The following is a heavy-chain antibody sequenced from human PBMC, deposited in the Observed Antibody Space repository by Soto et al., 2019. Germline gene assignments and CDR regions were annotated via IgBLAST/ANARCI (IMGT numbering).Heavy chain of an antibody. CDR1: GYTFTGYY. CDR2: INPNSGGT. D-gene: IGHD2-15*01. J-gene: IGHJ6*03. CDR3: ARGGVVYYYYYMDV. V-gene: IGHV1-2*04. Sequence: ASVKVSCTASGYTFTGYYMHWVRQAPGQGLEWMGWINPNSGGTNYAQKFQGWVTMTRDTSISTAYMELSRLRSDDTAVYYCARGGVVYYYYYMDVWGKGTTVTVSS.